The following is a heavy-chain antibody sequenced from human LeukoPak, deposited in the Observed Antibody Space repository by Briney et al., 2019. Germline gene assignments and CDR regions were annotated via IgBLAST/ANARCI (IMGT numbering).Heavy chain of an antibody. CDR1: GFTFSSYA. CDR3: AKDALRYNWNYFDY. CDR2: VSGSGGST. J-gene: IGHJ4*02. V-gene: IGHV3-23*01. D-gene: IGHD1-20*01. Sequence: PGGSLRLSCAASGFTFSSYAMSWVRQPPGTGMEWVSAVSGSGGSTYYADSAKGRFTISRDNSKNTLYLQMNSLRAEDTAVYYCAKDALRYNWNYFDYWGQGTLVTVSS.